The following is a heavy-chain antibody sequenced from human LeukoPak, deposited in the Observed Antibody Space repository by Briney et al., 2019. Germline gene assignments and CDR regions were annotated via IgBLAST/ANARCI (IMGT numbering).Heavy chain of an antibody. CDR1: GGSISSSSYY. J-gene: IGHJ4*02. Sequence: SETLSLTCTVSGGSISSSSYYWGWIRQPPGKGLEWIGSIYYSGSTYYNPSLKSRVTISVDTSKNQFSLKLSSVTAADTAVYYCARRAGDSSGYYYAPFDYWGQGTLVTVSS. V-gene: IGHV4-39*01. CDR2: IYYSGST. CDR3: ARRAGDSSGYYYAPFDY. D-gene: IGHD3-22*01.